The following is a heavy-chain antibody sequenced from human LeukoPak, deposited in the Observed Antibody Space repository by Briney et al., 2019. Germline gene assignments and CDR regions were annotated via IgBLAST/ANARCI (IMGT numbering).Heavy chain of an antibody. J-gene: IGHJ3*02. CDR2: ISYDGSNK. CDR3: ARARAKYYYDSTGPNRDAFDI. D-gene: IGHD3-22*01. Sequence: GGSLRLSRAASGFTFSSYGMHWVRQAPGKGLEWVAVISYDGSNKYYADSVKGRFTISRDNSKNTLYLQMNSLRAEDTAVYYCARARAKYYYDSTGPNRDAFDIWGQGTMVTVSS. V-gene: IGHV3-30*03. CDR1: GFTFSSYG.